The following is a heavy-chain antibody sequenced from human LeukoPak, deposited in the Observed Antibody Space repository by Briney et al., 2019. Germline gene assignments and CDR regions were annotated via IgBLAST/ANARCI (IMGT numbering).Heavy chain of an antibody. CDR2: VIPIFGTA. J-gene: IGHJ6*03. Sequence: GSSVKVSCKASGGTFSSHAISWVRQAPGQGLEWMGGVIPIFGTANYAQKFQGRVTITTDESTSTAYMELSSLRSEDTAVYYCARYSYGTSSSYYYYMDVWGKGTTVTVSS. CDR1: GGTFSSHA. D-gene: IGHD5-18*01. V-gene: IGHV1-69*05. CDR3: ARYSYGTSSSYYYYMDV.